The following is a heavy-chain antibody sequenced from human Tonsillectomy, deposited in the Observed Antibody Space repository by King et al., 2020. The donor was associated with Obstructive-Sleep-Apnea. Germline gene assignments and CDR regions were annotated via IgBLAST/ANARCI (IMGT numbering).Heavy chain of an antibody. D-gene: IGHD2-2*01. Sequence: VQLVESGGGLVQPGGSLRLSCAASGFTFSSYWMHWVRQAPGKGLVWVSRINSDGSSTSYADSVKGRFTISRDNAKNTLYLQMNSLRAEDTAVYYCARTIVVVPAAYNWFDPWGQGTLVTVSS. J-gene: IGHJ5*02. CDR1: GFTFSSYW. CDR2: INSDGSST. CDR3: ARTIVVVPAAYNWFDP. V-gene: IGHV3-74*01.